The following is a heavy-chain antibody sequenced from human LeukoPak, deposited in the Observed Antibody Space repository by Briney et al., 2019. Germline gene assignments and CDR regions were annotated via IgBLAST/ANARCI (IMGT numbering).Heavy chain of an antibody. D-gene: IGHD1-1*01. V-gene: IGHV4-61*02. CDR3: ARDPVRYAFGI. J-gene: IGHJ3*02. CDR1: GGSISSGSYY. Sequence: PSQTLSLTCTVSGGSISSGSYYWSWIRQPAGKGLEWIGRIYTSGSTNYNPSLKSRVTISVDTSKNQFSLKLSSVTAADTAVYYCARDPVRYAFGIWGQGTMVTVSS. CDR2: IYTSGST.